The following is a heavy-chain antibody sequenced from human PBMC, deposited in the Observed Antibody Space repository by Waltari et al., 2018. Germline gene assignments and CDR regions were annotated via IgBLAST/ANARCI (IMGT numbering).Heavy chain of an antibody. D-gene: IGHD3-3*01. CDR2: INHSGGT. CDR3: ARGTTIFGGRWFDP. CDR1: GGSFIEDY. Sequence: QVQLQQWGAGLLKPSETLSLTCGVYGGSFIEDYWSWIRQPPGKGLEWIGEINHSGGTKYNPSLKSRVTISVDTSKNQFSLKLSSMTAADTAVYYCARGTTIFGGRWFDPWGQGTLVTVSS. V-gene: IGHV4-34*01. J-gene: IGHJ5*02.